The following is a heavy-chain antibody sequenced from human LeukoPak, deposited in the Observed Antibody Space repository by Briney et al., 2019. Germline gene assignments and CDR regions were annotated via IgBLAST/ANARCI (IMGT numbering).Heavy chain of an antibody. Sequence: SETLSLTCAVYGGSFSGYYWSWIRQPPGKGLEWIGEINHSGSTNYNPSLKSRVIISVDTSKNQFSLKLSSVTAADTAVYYCARGLSAVVYWGQGTLVTVSS. D-gene: IGHD3-16*02. CDR1: GGSFSGYY. V-gene: IGHV4-34*01. J-gene: IGHJ4*02. CDR2: INHSGST. CDR3: ARGLSAVVY.